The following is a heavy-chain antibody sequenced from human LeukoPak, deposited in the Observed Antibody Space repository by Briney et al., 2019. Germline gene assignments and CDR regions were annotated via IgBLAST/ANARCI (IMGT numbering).Heavy chain of an antibody. V-gene: IGHV1-69*06. D-gene: IGHD5-24*01. Sequence: GASVKVSCKASGGTFSSYAISWVRQAPGQGLEWMGGIIPIFGTANYAQKFQGRVTITADKSTSTAYMELSSLRSEDTAVYYCAREGRDGYNSVAFDIWGQGTMVTVSS. CDR2: IIPIFGTA. CDR1: GGTFSSYA. J-gene: IGHJ3*02. CDR3: AREGRDGYNSVAFDI.